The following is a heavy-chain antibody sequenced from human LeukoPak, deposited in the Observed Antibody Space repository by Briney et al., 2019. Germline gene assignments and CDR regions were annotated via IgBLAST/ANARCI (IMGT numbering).Heavy chain of an antibody. V-gene: IGHV4-34*01. CDR3: ARDKSSSFWFDP. Sequence: PSETLSLTCAVYGGSFSGYYWSWIRQPPGKGLEWIGEINHSGSTSYNPSLKSRVTISVDTSKNQFSLKLSSVTAADTAVYYCARDKSSSFWFDPWGQGTLVTVSS. J-gene: IGHJ5*02. CDR1: GGSFSGYY. CDR2: INHSGST. D-gene: IGHD6-6*01.